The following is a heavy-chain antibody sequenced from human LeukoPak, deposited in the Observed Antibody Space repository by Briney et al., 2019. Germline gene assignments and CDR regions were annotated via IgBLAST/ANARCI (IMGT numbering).Heavy chain of an antibody. V-gene: IGHV1-69*04. Sequence: GASVKVSCKASGGTFSSYAMSWVRQAPGQGLEWMGRIIPILGIANYAQKFQGRVTITADKSTSTAYMELSSLRSEDTAVYYCARTGIAVAGIYYFYMDVWGKGTTVTVSS. CDR1: GGTFSSYA. CDR2: IIPILGIA. J-gene: IGHJ6*03. D-gene: IGHD6-19*01. CDR3: ARTGIAVAGIYYFYMDV.